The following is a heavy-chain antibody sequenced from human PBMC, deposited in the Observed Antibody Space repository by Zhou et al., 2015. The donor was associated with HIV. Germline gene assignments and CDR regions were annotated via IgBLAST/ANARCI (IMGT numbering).Heavy chain of an antibody. CDR2: IIPIFGTA. D-gene: IGHD3-22*01. Sequence: QVQLVQSGAEVKKPGSSVKVSCKASGGTFSSYAISWVRQAPGQGLEWMGGIIPIFGTANYAQKFQGRVTITADESTSTAYMELSSLRSEDTAVYYCARDVAYYDSSGYPIGVGYFDYWGQGTLVTVSS. CDR3: ARDVAYYDSSGYPIGVGYFDY. V-gene: IGHV1-69*01. CDR1: GGTFSSYA. J-gene: IGHJ4*02.